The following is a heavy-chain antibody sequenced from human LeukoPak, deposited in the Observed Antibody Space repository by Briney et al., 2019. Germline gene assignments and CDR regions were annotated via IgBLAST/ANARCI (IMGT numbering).Heavy chain of an antibody. CDR2: IHTSGST. CDR1: GGSISSYY. CDR3: ARLVADYGDYVGHFDY. Sequence: SETLSLTCTVSGGSISSYYWSWIRQPAGKGLECIGRIHTSGSTNYNPSLKSRLTMSVDTSKNQFSLKLSSVTAADTAVYYCARLVADYGDYVGHFDYWGQGTLVTVSS. D-gene: IGHD4-17*01. V-gene: IGHV4-4*07. J-gene: IGHJ4*02.